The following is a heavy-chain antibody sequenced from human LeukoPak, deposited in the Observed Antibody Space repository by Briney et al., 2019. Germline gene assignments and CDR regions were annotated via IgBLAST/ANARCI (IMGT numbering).Heavy chain of an antibody. V-gene: IGHV4-59*01. J-gene: IGHJ3*02. CDR3: ARAVVVITPAFDI. CDR2: NYYSGST. D-gene: IGHD3-22*01. CDR1: GXSISSYY. Sequence: PSETLSLTCTVSGXSISSYYWSWIRQPPGKGLESIGYNYYSGSTNYNPSLKSRVTISVDTSKNQFSLKLSSVTAADTAVYYCARAVVVITPAFDIWGQGTMVTVSS.